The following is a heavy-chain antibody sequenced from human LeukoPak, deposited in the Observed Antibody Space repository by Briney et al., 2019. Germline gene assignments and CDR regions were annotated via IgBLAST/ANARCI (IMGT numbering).Heavy chain of an antibody. Sequence: GGSLRLSCAASGFTVSSNYMSWVRQAPGRGLEWVSVIYSGGSTYYADSVKGRFTISRDNSKNTLYLQMNSLRAEDTAVYYCARDPGSSVTDYWGQGTLVTVSS. J-gene: IGHJ4*02. CDR3: ARDPGSSVTDY. CDR2: IYSGGST. V-gene: IGHV3-66*01. CDR1: GFTVSSNY. D-gene: IGHD6-25*01.